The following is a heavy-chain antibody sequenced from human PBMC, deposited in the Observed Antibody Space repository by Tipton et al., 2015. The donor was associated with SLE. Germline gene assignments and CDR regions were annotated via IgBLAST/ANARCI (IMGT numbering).Heavy chain of an antibody. D-gene: IGHD6-13*01. Sequence: TLSLTCAVYGGSFSGYYWSWIRQPPGKGLEWIGEINHSGSTNYNPSLKSRVTISVDTSKNQFSLKLSSVTAADTAVYYCARVAAGTSPFAYYYYGMDVWGQGTTVTVSS. V-gene: IGHV4-34*01. CDR1: GGSFSGYY. CDR2: INHSGST. CDR3: ARVAAGTSPFAYYYYGMDV. J-gene: IGHJ6*02.